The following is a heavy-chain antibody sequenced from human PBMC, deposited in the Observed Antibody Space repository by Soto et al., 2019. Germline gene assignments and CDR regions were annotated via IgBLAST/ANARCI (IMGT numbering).Heavy chain of an antibody. D-gene: IGHD6-19*01. CDR2: IIPIFGTA. J-gene: IGHJ6*02. CDR3: ASSTPQWLVRPLLYGMDV. CDR1: GGTFSSYA. V-gene: IGHV1-69*06. Sequence: SVKVSCKASGGTFSSYAISWVRQAPGQGLEWMGGIIPIFGTANYAQKFQVRVTITADKSTSTAYMELSSLRSSNTAVYYCASSTPQWLVRPLLYGMDVWGQGTTVTVS.